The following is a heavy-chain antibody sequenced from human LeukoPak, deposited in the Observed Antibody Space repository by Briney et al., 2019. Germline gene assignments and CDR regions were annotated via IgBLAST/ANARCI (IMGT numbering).Heavy chain of an antibody. Sequence: SETLSLTCAVHGGSFSGYHWSWIRQPPGKGLEWIGEINPGGSANHIPSLEGRVTISLDTSENQFSLNLNSVTAADTAVYFCARGPIVADTGYFDAWGQGALVTVSS. CDR2: INPGGSA. D-gene: IGHD5-12*01. V-gene: IGHV4-34*01. CDR3: ARGPIVADTGYFDA. CDR1: GGSFSGYH. J-gene: IGHJ4*02.